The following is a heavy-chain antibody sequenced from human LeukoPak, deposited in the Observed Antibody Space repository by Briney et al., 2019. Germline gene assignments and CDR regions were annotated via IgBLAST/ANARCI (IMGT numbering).Heavy chain of an antibody. CDR2: INPSGGSA. D-gene: IGHD3-10*01. Sequence: ASVKVSCKASGYTFSGYLMHWVRQAPGQGLEWMGIINPSGGSATYAQKFQGRVTMTRDTSTSTVYMELSSLRPEDTAVYYCARDLGLRGVTNWFDPWGQGTLVTVSS. CDR1: GYTFSGYL. CDR3: ARDLGLRGVTNWFDP. V-gene: IGHV1-46*01. J-gene: IGHJ5*02.